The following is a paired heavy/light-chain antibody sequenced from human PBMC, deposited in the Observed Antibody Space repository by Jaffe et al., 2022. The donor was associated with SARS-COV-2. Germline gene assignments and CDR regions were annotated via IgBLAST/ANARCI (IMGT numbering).Heavy chain of an antibody. CDR2: IWYDGSNK. D-gene: IGHD4-17*01. CDR3: ARDSLRITTVTTGTGNWFDP. CDR1: GFTFSSYG. Sequence: QVQLVESGGGVVQPGRSLRLSCAASGFTFSSYGMHWVRQAPGKGLEWVAVIWYDGSNKYYADSVKGRFTISRDNSKNTLYLQMNSLRAEDTAVYYCARDSLRITTVTTGTGNWFDPWGQGILVTVSS. V-gene: IGHV3-33*01. J-gene: IGHJ5*02.
Light chain of an antibody. CDR1: QSISSY. J-gene: IGKJ4*01. CDR3: QQSYSTPLT. CDR2: AAS. Sequence: DIQMTQSPSSLSASVGDRVTITCRASQSISSYLHWYQQKPGKAPKLLIYAASSLQSGVPSRFSGSGSGTDFTLTISSLQPEDFATYYCQQSYSTPLTFGGGTKVEIK. V-gene: IGKV1-39*01.